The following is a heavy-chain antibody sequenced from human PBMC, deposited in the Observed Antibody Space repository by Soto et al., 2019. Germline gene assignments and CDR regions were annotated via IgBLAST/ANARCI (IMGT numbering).Heavy chain of an antibody. V-gene: IGHV3-30*18. CDR2: ISYDGSNK. D-gene: IGHD3-9*01. Sequence: GGSLRLSCAASGFTFSSYGMHWVRQAPGKGLEWVAVISYDGSNKYYADSVKGRFTISRDNSKNTLYLQMNSLRAEDTAVYYCANLPLRYFDWFRGTPLPYGMDVWGQGTTVTVSS. CDR3: ANLPLRYFDWFRGTPLPYGMDV. J-gene: IGHJ6*02. CDR1: GFTFSSYG.